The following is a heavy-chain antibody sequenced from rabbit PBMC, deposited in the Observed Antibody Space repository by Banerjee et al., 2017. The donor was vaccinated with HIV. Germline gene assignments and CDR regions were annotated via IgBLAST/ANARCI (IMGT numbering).Heavy chain of an antibody. V-gene: IGHV1S40*01. CDR1: GFDFSSSSD. Sequence: QSLEESGGDLVKPGASLTLTCTASGFDFSSSSDGMCWVRQAPGKGLEWIACIDAGSSGRTYYATWAKGRFTISRTSSTTVTLQMTSLTAADTATHFCARDMLAKFNLWGPGTLVTVS. CDR2: IDAGSSGRT. CDR3: ARDMLAKFNL. J-gene: IGHJ4*01. D-gene: IGHD6-1*01.